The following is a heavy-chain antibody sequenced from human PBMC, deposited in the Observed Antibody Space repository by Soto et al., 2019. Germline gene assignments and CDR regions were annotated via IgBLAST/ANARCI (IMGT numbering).Heavy chain of an antibody. D-gene: IGHD1-26*01. CDR1: GFTFDDYA. Sequence: GGSLRFSCAASGFTFDDYAMHWVRQVPGKGLEWVSGISWKSGNIGYADSVKGRFTISRDNAKSSLYLQMSSLRPEDTAFYFCVAEVGPRDFDHWGQGTLVTVSS. CDR2: ISWKSGNI. J-gene: IGHJ5*02. V-gene: IGHV3-9*01. CDR3: VAEVGPRDFDH.